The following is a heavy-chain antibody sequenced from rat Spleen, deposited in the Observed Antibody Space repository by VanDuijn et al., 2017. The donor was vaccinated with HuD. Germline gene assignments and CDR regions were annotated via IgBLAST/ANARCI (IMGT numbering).Heavy chain of an antibody. V-gene: IGHV5-7*01. CDR2: ISYDGSST. CDR3: ARQGYSSYLFVY. J-gene: IGHJ3*01. Sequence: EVQLVESGGGLVQPGRSLKLSCAASGFTFSDYNMAWVRQAPKKGLEWVATISYDGSSTYYRDSVKGRFTISRDNGKSTLYLQMDSLRSEDTATYYGARQGYSSYLFVYWGQGTLVTVSS. CDR1: GFTFSDYN. D-gene: IGHD1-2*01.